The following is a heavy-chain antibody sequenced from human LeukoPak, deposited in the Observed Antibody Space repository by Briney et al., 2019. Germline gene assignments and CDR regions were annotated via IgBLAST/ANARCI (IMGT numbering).Heavy chain of an antibody. D-gene: IGHD5-24*01. CDR3: ARDGSRWLPYYYGMDV. CDR1: GYSTSSGYY. Sequence: SETLSLTCTVSGYSTSSGYYWGWIRQPPGKGLEWIGSIYHSGSTYYNPSLKSRVTISVDTSKNQFSLKLSSVTAADTAVYYCARDGSRWLPYYYGMDVWGQGTTVTVSS. CDR2: IYHSGST. J-gene: IGHJ6*02. V-gene: IGHV4-38-2*02.